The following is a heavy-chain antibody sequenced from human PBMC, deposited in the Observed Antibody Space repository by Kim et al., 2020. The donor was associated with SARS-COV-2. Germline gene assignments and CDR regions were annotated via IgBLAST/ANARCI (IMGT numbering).Heavy chain of an antibody. Sequence: GGSLRLSCAASGFTFSDYYVSWIRQAPGKGLEWISYISSSGSTTHYADSVKGRFTISRDNAKNSLYLQMNSLRAEDTAVYYCARDVGWYFDLWGRGTLVTVSS. V-gene: IGHV3-11*01. D-gene: IGHD1-26*01. CDR3: ARDVGWYFDL. CDR1: GFTFSDYY. J-gene: IGHJ2*01. CDR2: ISSSGSTT.